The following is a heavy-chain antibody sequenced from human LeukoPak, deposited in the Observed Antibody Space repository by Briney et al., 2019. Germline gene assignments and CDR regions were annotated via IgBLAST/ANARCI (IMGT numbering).Heavy chain of an antibody. D-gene: IGHD3-22*01. CDR2: IYYSGRT. CDR1: GGSISSYY. V-gene: IGHV4-59*01. Sequence: SETLSLTCTVSGGSISSYYWSWIRQPPGEGLEWIGYIYYSGRTNYNPSLKSRVTISVDTSKNQFSLKLSSVTAADTAVYYCARGLNYYDSSGYYSPLRTYYYYYMDVWGKGTTVTVSS. CDR3: ARGLNYYDSSGYYSPLRTYYYYYMDV. J-gene: IGHJ6*03.